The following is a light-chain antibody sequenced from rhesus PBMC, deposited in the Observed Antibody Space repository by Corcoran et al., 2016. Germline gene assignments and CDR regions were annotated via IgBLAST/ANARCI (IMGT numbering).Light chain of an antibody. V-gene: IGKV3-35*01. J-gene: IGKJ1*01. CDR1: SSVSTN. CDR3: QQGNSIPWT. Sequence: EIVLTQSPTSMAVSQGERVTISCTASSSVSTNYLHWYQQKPGFPPRLLVYRTSSLASWVPDRFSGSGSGTSYTLTISSMEAEDAANYYCQQGNSIPWTFGQGTKVEIK. CDR2: RTS.